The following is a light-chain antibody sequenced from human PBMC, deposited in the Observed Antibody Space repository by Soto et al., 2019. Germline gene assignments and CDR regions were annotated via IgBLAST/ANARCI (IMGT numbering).Light chain of an antibody. CDR3: QQSYNTLYT. J-gene: IGKJ2*01. V-gene: IGKV1-39*01. CDR2: AAS. CDR1: QSISIY. Sequence: DIQMTQSPSSLSASVGDRVTITCRASQSISIYLNWYQHQPGKAPHLLIYAASSLQRGVPSRFSGSGSGTDFSLTITSLQPEDFATYYCQQSYNTLYTFGQGTKLEIK.